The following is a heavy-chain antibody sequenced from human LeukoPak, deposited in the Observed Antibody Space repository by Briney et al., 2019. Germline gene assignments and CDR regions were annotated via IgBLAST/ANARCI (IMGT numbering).Heavy chain of an antibody. V-gene: IGHV4-39*01. CDR3: ARLDSGSYYYFDY. CDR2: IYYSGST. D-gene: IGHD1-26*01. J-gene: IGHJ4*02. CDR1: GGSISSSSYY. Sequence: SETLSLTCTVSGGSISSSSYYWGWIRQPPGKGLEWIGSIYYSGSTYYNPSLKSRVTISVDTSKNQFSPKLSSVTAADTAVYYCARLDSGSYYYFDYWGQGTLVTVSS.